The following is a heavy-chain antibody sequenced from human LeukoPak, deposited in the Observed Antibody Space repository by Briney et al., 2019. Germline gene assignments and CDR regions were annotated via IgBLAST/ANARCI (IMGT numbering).Heavy chain of an antibody. V-gene: IGHV3-30*02. J-gene: IGHJ2*01. CDR2: IRCDGSNK. Sequence: GGSLRLSCAASGFTFSIYGMHWVRQALGKGREWVAFIRCDGSNKHFADSVEGRFTISRDNSKNTLYLQVNSLRVEDTAFYYCAKDPVQCGDNGWYFDLWGRGTLVTVSS. CDR3: AKDPVQCGDNGWYFDL. CDR1: GFTFSIYG. D-gene: IGHD4-17*01.